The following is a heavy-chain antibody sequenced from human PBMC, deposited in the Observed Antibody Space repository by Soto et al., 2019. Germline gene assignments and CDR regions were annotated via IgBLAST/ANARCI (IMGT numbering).Heavy chain of an antibody. V-gene: IGHV3-21*01. D-gene: IGHD3-16*01. CDR3: ALSPEVGVRGAY. Sequence: EVQLVESGGGLVKPGGSLRLSCTGSGFPFSAYNINWVRQAPGKGLEWVSSITVGSSHIYQPNSMKGRFTISRDDAKNSVYLQIDSLRDEDTALYYGALSPEVGVRGAYWGQGTLVTVSS. CDR2: ITVGSSHI. CDR1: GFPFSAYN. J-gene: IGHJ4*02.